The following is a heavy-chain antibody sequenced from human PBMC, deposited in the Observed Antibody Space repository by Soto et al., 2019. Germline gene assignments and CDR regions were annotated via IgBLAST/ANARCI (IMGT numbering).Heavy chain of an antibody. CDR3: ARTRKGGVADSFDS. CDR1: GFTFSRHA. D-gene: IGHD3-16*01. J-gene: IGHJ5*01. V-gene: IGHV3-30*04. Sequence: PGGSLRLSCAASGFTFSRHAINWVRLTPGRGLEWVLAISRDGSYIYYTDSVKGRFTVSRDNSKNTVFVQMNRLIPDDTALYFCARTRKGGVADSFDSWGQGTRVTVSS. CDR2: ISRDGSYI.